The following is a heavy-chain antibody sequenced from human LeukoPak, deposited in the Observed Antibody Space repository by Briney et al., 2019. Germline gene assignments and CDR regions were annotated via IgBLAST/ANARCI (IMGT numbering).Heavy chain of an antibody. Sequence: SWGSLRLSCAASGFTFTSCGISWGRQGPGQGLGWMGWMSAYNGNTTYAHKLQSRVTKTTDTSTNTAYMELRSLRSDDTAVYYCARDHGSDYPLWGQGTLVTVSS. J-gene: IGHJ4*02. CDR3: ARDHGSDYPL. D-gene: IGHD1-26*01. V-gene: IGHV1-18*01. CDR2: MSAYNGNT. CDR1: GFTFTSCG.